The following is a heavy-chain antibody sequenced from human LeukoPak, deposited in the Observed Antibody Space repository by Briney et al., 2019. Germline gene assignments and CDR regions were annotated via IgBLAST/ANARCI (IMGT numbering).Heavy chain of an antibody. CDR2: MYYTGST. Sequence: SETLSLTCTVSGGSTSHYSYYWGWIRQPPGKGLEWLGSMYYTGSTYYNPSLKSRVTISVDTSKNQFSLTLTSVTAADTAVYYCASRTPNLGDSGAGSSYYYYYGVDVWGQGTSVTVSS. V-gene: IGHV4-39*01. CDR1: GGSTSHYSYY. CDR3: ASRTPNLGDSGAGSSYYYYYGVDV. J-gene: IGHJ6*02. D-gene: IGHD3-10*01.